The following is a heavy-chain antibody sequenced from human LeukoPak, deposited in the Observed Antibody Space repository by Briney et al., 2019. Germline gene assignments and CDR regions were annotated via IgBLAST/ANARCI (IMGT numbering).Heavy chain of an antibody. CDR3: ARDIGPYDSSSGDLDY. J-gene: IGHJ4*02. Sequence: ASVKVSCKASGYTFTGYYMYWVRQAPGQGLEWMGWINPNSGGTNYAQKFQGRVTMTRDTSISTAYMELSRLRSDDTAVYYCARDIGPYDSSSGDLDYWGQGTLVTVSS. D-gene: IGHD3-22*01. V-gene: IGHV1-2*02. CDR1: GYTFTGYY. CDR2: INPNSGGT.